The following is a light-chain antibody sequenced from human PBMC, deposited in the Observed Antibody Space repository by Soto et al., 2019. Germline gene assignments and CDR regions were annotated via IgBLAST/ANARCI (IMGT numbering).Light chain of an antibody. CDR2: YDS. J-gene: IGLJ2*01. CDR3: QVWDSSSVLV. CDR1: NIGSKS. V-gene: IGLV3-21*04. Sequence: SYELTQPPSVSVAPGKTARITCGGTNIGSKSVHWYQQKPGQAPVLVIYYDSDRPSGIPERFSGSNSGNTATLTISRVEAGDEADYYCQVWDSSSVLVFGGGTKLTVL.